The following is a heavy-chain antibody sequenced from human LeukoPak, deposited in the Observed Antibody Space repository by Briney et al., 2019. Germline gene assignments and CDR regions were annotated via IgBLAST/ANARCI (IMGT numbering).Heavy chain of an antibody. CDR3: ATAKWDTAMDNFDY. CDR2: FDPEDGET. J-gene: IGHJ4*02. V-gene: IGHV1-24*01. Sequence: ASVKVSCKVSGYTFTELSMHWVRQAPGKGLEWMGGFDPEDGETIYAQKFQGRVTMTEDTSTDTAYMELSSLRSEDTAVYYCATAKWDTAMDNFDYWGQGTLVTVSS. CDR1: GYTFTELS. D-gene: IGHD5-18*01.